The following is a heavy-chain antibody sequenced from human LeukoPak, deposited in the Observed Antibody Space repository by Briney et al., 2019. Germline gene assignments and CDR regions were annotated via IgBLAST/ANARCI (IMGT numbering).Heavy chain of an antibody. CDR2: ISYDGSNQ. V-gene: IGHV3-30*04. J-gene: IGHJ4*02. Sequence: GGSLRLSCAASGFNFGAYAMHWVRQSPGKGLDWVALISYDGSNQWYADSVKGRFTVSRDSSKNTLYLQMNSLRVEDTAVYYCARGHPHGWELYLDYWGQGTLVTVSS. CDR1: GFNFGAYA. D-gene: IGHD4-23*01. CDR3: ARGHPHGWELYLDY.